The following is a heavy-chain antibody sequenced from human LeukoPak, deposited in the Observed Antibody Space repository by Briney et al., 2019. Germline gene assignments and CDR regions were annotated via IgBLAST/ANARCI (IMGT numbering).Heavy chain of an antibody. CDR1: GGSISRYY. V-gene: IGHV4-39*01. D-gene: IGHD2-2*01. CDR2: VYYSGST. CDR3: ARPTAEYLYGMDV. Sequence: SETLSLTCTVSGGSISRYYWGWIRQPPGKGLEWIGSVYYSGSTYYNPSLKSRVTISVDTSKNQFSLKLSSVTAADTAVYYCARPTAEYLYGMDVWGQGTTVTVSS. J-gene: IGHJ6*02.